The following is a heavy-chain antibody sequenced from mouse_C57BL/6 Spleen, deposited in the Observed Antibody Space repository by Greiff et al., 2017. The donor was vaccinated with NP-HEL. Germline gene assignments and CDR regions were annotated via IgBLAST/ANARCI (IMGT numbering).Heavy chain of an antibody. D-gene: IGHD2-4*01. Sequence: EVQLQQSGPELVKPGASVKIPCKASGYTFTDYNMDWVKQSHGKSLEWIGDINPNNGGTIYNQKFKGKATLTVDKSSSTAYMELRSLTSEDTAVYYCAREGLRRGDWYFDVWGTGTTVTVSS. J-gene: IGHJ1*03. CDR1: GYTFTDYN. CDR2: INPNNGGT. CDR3: AREGLRRGDWYFDV. V-gene: IGHV1-18*01.